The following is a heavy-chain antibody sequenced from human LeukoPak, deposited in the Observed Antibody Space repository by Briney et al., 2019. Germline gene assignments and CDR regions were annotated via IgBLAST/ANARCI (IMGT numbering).Heavy chain of an antibody. CDR2: IISDASST. V-gene: IGHV3-74*01. J-gene: IGHJ1*01. Sequence: PGGSLRLSCAASGYTFSSYWMHWVRQAPGKGLFWVSRIISDASSTLYADSVKGRFTISRDNAKNTLYLQMNSLRAEDTAVYYCARDFMPYSSSDQHWGQGTLVTVSS. D-gene: IGHD6-13*01. CDR3: ARDFMPYSSSDQH. CDR1: GYTFSSYW.